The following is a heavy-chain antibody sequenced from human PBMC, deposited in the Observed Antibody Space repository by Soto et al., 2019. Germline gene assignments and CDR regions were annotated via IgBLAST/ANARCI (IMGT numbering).Heavy chain of an antibody. V-gene: IGHV3-23*01. CDR1: GFTFSSYA. Sequence: GGSLRFSCAASGFTFSSYAMSWVRQAPGKGLEWVSAISGSGGSTYYADSVKGRFTISRDNSKNTLYLQMNSLRAEDTAVYYCAKYGDYGYYYGMDVWGQGTTVTVSS. D-gene: IGHD4-17*01. CDR3: AKYGDYGYYYGMDV. J-gene: IGHJ6*02. CDR2: ISGSGGST.